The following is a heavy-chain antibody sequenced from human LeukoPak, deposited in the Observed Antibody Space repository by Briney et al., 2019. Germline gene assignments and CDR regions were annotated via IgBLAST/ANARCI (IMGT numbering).Heavy chain of an antibody. Sequence: GGSLRLSCAASGFTFSNCAMSWVCQAPEKGLEWVSGISGSGSSTYYADSVKGRFTISRDNSENTLSLQMNSLRADDTAIYYCAKSCNSGNCYYNYWGQGTLVTVSS. CDR1: GFTFSNCA. D-gene: IGHD2/OR15-2a*01. J-gene: IGHJ4*02. CDR2: ISGSGSST. CDR3: AKSCNSGNCYYNY. V-gene: IGHV3-23*01.